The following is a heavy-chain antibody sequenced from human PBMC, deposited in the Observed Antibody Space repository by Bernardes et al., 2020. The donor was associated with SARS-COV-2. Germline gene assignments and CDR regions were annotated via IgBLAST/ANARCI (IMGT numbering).Heavy chain of an antibody. V-gene: IGHV3-13*05. CDR1: GFTFSSYD. J-gene: IGHJ4*02. CDR3: AKSQGTSMAEY. D-gene: IGHD5-18*01. CDR2: IGTAGDP. Sequence: GGSLRLSCAASGFTFSSYDMHWVRQATGKGLEWVSAIGTAGDPYYPGSVKGRFTISRDNSKNTLYLQINSLRAEDTAVYYCAKSQGTSMAEYWGQGTLVTVSS.